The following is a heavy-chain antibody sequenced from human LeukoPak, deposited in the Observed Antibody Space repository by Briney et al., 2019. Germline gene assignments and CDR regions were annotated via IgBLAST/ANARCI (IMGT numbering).Heavy chain of an antibody. D-gene: IGHD6-6*01. CDR2: IYLSGRT. V-gene: IGHV4-38-2*02. Sequence: SETLSLTCTVSGYSISSGYHWGWIRQPPGKGLEWIGSIYLSGRTYHNPSLKSRVTISIDTSKNQFSLNLSSVTAADTAVYYCARDRRASSSKNYYNMDVWGKGATVTVSS. J-gene: IGHJ6*03. CDR3: ARDRRASSSKNYYNMDV. CDR1: GYSISSGYH.